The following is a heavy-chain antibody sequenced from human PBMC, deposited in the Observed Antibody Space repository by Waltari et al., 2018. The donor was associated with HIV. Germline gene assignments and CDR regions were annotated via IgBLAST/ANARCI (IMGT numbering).Heavy chain of an antibody. D-gene: IGHD3-3*01. Sequence: EMPLVQSGPELKKPRQSLNISCPAFGHLFPNYWIAWVRQMPGKGLEWLAVIQPAGAETKYNPSFPGQVTLSVDRSTAIAYLQMSRLRTADCAVYFWARPSGVAAFYYYAMDVWGQGTPVTVSS. CDR1: GHLFPNYW. V-gene: IGHV5-51*03. J-gene: IGHJ6*02. CDR3: ARPSGVAAFYYYAMDV. CDR2: IQPAGAET.